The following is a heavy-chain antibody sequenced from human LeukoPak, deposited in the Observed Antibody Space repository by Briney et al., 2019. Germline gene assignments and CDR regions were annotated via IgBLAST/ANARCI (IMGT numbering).Heavy chain of an antibody. CDR3: AREFMIGSSLLRYFDY. D-gene: IGHD3-16*01. Sequence: GGSLRLSCAASGFTFSNYWIHWLRQAPGEGPVWVLRISPDGSITHFADSVEGRFTLSRDNAKSLVYLQMNSLRVQESAVYYCAREFMIGSSLLRYFDYWGQGNLVTVSS. CDR2: ISPDGSIT. V-gene: IGHV3-74*01. J-gene: IGHJ4*02. CDR1: GFTFSNYW.